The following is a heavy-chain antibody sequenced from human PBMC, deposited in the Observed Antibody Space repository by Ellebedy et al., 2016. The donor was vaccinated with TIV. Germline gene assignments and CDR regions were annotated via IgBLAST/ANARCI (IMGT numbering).Heavy chain of an antibody. CDR2: IYYSGGT. Sequence: MPSETLSLTCTVSGGSISSYYWSWIRQPPGKGLEWIGYIYYSGGTNYNPSLKSRVTISVDTSKNQFSLKLSSVTAADTAVYYCASVGDGYSIYAFDIWGQGTMVTVSS. D-gene: IGHD5-24*01. J-gene: IGHJ3*02. CDR3: ASVGDGYSIYAFDI. V-gene: IGHV4-59*08. CDR1: GGSISSYY.